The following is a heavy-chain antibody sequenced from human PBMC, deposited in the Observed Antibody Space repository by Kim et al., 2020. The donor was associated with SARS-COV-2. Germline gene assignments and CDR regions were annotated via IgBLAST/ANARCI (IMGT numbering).Heavy chain of an antibody. J-gene: IGHJ4*02. V-gene: IGHV2-70*11. CDR2: IDWDDDK. D-gene: IGHD5-18*01. Sequence: SGPTLVNPTQTLTLTCTFSGFSLSTSGMCVSWIRPPPGKALEWLARIDWDDDKYYSTSLKTRLTISKDTSKNQVVLTMTNMDPVDTATYYCARTYSYGYYFDYWGQGTLVTVSS. CDR1: GFSLSTSGMC. CDR3: ARTYSYGYYFDY.